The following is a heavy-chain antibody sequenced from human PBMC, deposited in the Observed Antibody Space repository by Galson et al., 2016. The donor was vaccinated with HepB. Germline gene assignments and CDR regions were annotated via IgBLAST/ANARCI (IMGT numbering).Heavy chain of an antibody. CDR2: THYTSKWYN. V-gene: IGHV6-1*01. CDR1: GDGVSNKSAT. CDR3: ARDRRGTCTGGRCYYYGMDV. Sequence: CAISGDGVSNKSATWNWIRQSPSRGLEWLGRTHYTSKWYNDYAESVKSRIIINPDTPKNQFSLQLNSVTPEDTAVYFCARDRRGTCTGGRCYYYGMDVWGQGTTVTVSS. D-gene: IGHD2-8*02. J-gene: IGHJ6*02.